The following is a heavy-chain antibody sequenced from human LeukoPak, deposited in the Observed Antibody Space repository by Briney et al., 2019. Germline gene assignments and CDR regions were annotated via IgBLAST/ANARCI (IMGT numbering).Heavy chain of an antibody. CDR1: GYTFTSYG. D-gene: IGHD2-8*01. CDR2: ISAYNGNT. J-gene: IGHJ6*02. V-gene: IGHV1-18*01. CDR3: ARIVRPTGYYYYGMDV. Sequence: ASVKVSCTASGYTFTSYGISWVRQAPGQGLEWMGWISAYNGNTNYAQKLQGRVTMTTDTSTSTAYMELRSLRSDDTAVYYCARIVRPTGYYYYGMDVWGQGTTVTVSS.